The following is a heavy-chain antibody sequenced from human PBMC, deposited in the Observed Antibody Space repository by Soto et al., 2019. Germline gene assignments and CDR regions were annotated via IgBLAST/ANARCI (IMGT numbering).Heavy chain of an antibody. Sequence: PGGSLRLSCAASGFTFSSYAMHWVRQAPGKGLEWVAVISYDGSNKYYADSVKGRFTISRDNSKNTLYLQMNSLRAEDTAVYYCARDRIAADGYYYYGMDVWGQGTTVTVSS. CDR3: ARDRIAADGYYYYGMDV. V-gene: IGHV3-30-3*01. D-gene: IGHD6-13*01. CDR1: GFTFSSYA. CDR2: ISYDGSNK. J-gene: IGHJ6*02.